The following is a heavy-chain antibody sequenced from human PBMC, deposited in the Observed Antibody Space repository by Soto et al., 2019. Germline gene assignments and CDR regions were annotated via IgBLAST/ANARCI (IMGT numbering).Heavy chain of an antibody. CDR1: GFIFSGFG. J-gene: IGHJ5*02. Sequence: QVQLVESGGGVVQPGRSLRLSCAASGFIFSGFGMHWDRHTPGKGLEWLAVISYDGSHKLHADSVQGRFTISRDNSKNTLSLQMNSLRTEDTAVSYCAKDLGLDASASYPYHWGQGTLVSVS. V-gene: IGHV3-30*18. CDR2: ISYDGSHK. D-gene: IGHD3-10*01. CDR3: AKDLGLDASASYPYH.